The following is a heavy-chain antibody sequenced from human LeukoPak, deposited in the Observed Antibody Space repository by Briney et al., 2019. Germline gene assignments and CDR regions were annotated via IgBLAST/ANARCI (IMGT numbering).Heavy chain of an antibody. CDR1: GYTFTSYG. CDR3: ATPGGRDGYRAFDY. D-gene: IGHD5-24*01. V-gene: IGHV1-46*01. CDR2: INPSGGST. Sequence: ASVKVSCKASGYTFTSYGISWVRQAPGQGLEWMGIINPSGGSTSYAQKFQGRVTMTRDTSTSTVYMELSSLRSEDTAVYYCATPGGRDGYRAFDYWGQGTLVTASS. J-gene: IGHJ4*02.